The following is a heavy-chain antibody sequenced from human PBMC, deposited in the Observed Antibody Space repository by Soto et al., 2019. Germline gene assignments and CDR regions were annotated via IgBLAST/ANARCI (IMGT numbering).Heavy chain of an antibody. J-gene: IGHJ3*02. CDR3: ARQGNYYDSSGTDAFDI. V-gene: IGHV5-51*01. CDR2: IYPGDSDT. D-gene: IGHD3-22*01. Sequence: PGESLKISCKGSGYSFTSYLIGWVRQMPGKGLEWMGIIYPGDSDTRYSPSFQGQVTISADKSISTAYLQWSSLKASDTAMYYCARQGNYYDSSGTDAFDIWGQGTMVTVSS. CDR1: GYSFTSYL.